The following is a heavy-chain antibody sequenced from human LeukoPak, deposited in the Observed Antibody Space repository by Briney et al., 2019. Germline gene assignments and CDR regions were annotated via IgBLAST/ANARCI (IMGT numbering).Heavy chain of an antibody. CDR3: ARVRRDSVTTWGRLAYYQYMDV. V-gene: IGHV3-48*03. J-gene: IGHJ6*03. Sequence: GGSLRLSCAASGFNFSDYGINWVRQAPGKGLDWLAYISSSGSVIYYADAVRGRFTISRDNAKNSLSLRMNSLIVDDTSVYYCARVRRDSVTTWGRLAYYQYMDVWGKGTSVIVS. CDR1: GFNFSDYG. CDR2: ISSSGSVI. D-gene: IGHD4-17*01.